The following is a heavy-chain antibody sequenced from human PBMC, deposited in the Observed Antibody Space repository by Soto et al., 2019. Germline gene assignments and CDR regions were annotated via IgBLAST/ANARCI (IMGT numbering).Heavy chain of an antibody. D-gene: IGHD5-18*01. CDR1: GFALSTRGVG. V-gene: IGHV2-5*02. CDR2: IYWDDDE. Sequence: QITLKESGPTLVKPTQTLTLTCTFSGFALSTRGVGLRWFRQPPGKALEWLALIYWDDDERYSPSLKSRLTITKDTSKNQVVITMTYMDPVDTATYYCAQRPRGYSYHFEYWGQGTLVTVSS. J-gene: IGHJ4*02. CDR3: AQRPRGYSYHFEY.